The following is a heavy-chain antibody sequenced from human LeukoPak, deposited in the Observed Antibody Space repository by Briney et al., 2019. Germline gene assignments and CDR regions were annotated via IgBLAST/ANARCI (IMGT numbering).Heavy chain of an antibody. V-gene: IGHV3-15*01. J-gene: IGHJ6*03. Sequence: GGSLRLSCAASGFTFSNAWMSWVRQAPGKGLEWVGRIKSKTDGGTTDYAAPVKGRFTISRDDSKNTLYLQMNSLKTEDTAVYYCITMVRGGYYYYYYMDVWGKGTTVTISS. CDR1: GFTFSNAW. CDR2: IKSKTDGGTT. CDR3: ITMVRGGYYYYYYMDV. D-gene: IGHD3-10*01.